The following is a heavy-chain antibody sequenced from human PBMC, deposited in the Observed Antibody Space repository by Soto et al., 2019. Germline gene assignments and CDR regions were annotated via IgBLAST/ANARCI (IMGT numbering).Heavy chain of an antibody. CDR2: IYYSGSS. Sequence: SVTLFLPCTVSGGSISGGNYYWSWIRQFPEKGLEWIGYIYYSGSSNYNPSLKSRVSISVDTSKNQFSLKLRSVTAADTAVYYCARATYYSDTGGSPPLDYWGQGTLVTVSS. CDR1: GGSISGGNYY. CDR3: ARATYYSDTGGSPPLDY. D-gene: IGHD3-22*01. V-gene: IGHV4-30-4*01. J-gene: IGHJ4*02.